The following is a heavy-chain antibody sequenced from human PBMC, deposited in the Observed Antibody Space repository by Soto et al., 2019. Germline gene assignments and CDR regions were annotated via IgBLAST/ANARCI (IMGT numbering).Heavy chain of an antibody. J-gene: IGHJ6*02. CDR3: ARDLEGDIVATHSDYGMDV. Sequence: PGGSLRLSCAASGFTFSSYGMHWVRQAPGKGLEWVAVIWYDGSNKYYADSVKGRFTISRDNSKNTLYLQMNSLRAEDTAVYYCARDLEGDIVATHSDYGMDVWGQGTTVTAP. CDR2: IWYDGSNK. CDR1: GFTFSSYG. V-gene: IGHV3-33*01. D-gene: IGHD5-12*01.